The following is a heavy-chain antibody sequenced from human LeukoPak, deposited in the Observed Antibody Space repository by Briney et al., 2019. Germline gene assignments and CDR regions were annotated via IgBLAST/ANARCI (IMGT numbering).Heavy chain of an antibody. CDR2: IIPSGGST. CDR1: GYTFTNYY. V-gene: IGHV1-46*01. Sequence: ASVKVSCKASGYTFTNYYMHWVRQAPGQGLEWMGIIIPSGGSTSYAQKFQGSVTMTRDTSTSTVYMELTSLRSEDTAVYYCARSDYDDSRGYFDYWGQGTLVTVSS. D-gene: IGHD4-17*01. J-gene: IGHJ4*02. CDR3: ARSDYDDSRGYFDY.